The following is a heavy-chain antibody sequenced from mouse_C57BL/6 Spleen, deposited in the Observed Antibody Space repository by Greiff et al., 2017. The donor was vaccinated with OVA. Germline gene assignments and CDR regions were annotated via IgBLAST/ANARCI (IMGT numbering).Heavy chain of an antibody. CDR2: IYPGDGDT. V-gene: IGHV1-82*01. CDR1: GYAFSSSW. CDR3: AREWGRYRYYCDY. D-gene: IGHD1-1*01. Sequence: QVQLQQSGPELVKPGASVKISCKASGYAFSSSWMNWVKQRPGKGLEWIGRIYPGDGDTNYNGKFKGKATLTADKSSSTAYMQLSSLTSEYSAVYFCAREWGRYRYYCDYWGQGTTLTVSS. J-gene: IGHJ2*01.